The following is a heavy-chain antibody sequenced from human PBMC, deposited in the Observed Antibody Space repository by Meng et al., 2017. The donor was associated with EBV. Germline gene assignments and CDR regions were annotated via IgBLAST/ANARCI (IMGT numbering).Heavy chain of an antibody. D-gene: IGHD3-10*01. CDR3: AHVAYRRGISYFDS. CDR1: GDSLPTLRMG. CDR2: VSWDTDD. J-gene: IGHJ4*02. V-gene: IGHV2-5*02. Sequence: IPLDDSCPALMEPTHALSVTCAFSGDSLPTLRMGLACIRQHPGQPLERPTLVSWDTDDRYSPFLRNRLSITNDTSKNQVFLRLTNMDPVDSGTYYCAHVAYRRGISYFDSWGQGILVTVSS.